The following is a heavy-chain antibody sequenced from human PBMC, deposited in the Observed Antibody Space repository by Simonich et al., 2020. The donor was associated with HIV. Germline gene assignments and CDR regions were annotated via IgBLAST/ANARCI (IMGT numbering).Heavy chain of an antibody. J-gene: IGHJ3*01. CDR2: INPTSGGT. CDR1: GYTFTDWN. V-gene: IGHV1-2*06. Sequence: QVQLVQSGAEVKKPGASVKVSCKASGYTFTDWNIHWVRQAPGQGLEWRGRINPTSGGTDYPQNFQGRVTITRDTSISTAYMDLRRLKSDDTAVYYCATHGPGSSSSALDVWGQGAMVTVSS. CDR3: ATHGPGSSSSALDV. D-gene: IGHD6-6*01.